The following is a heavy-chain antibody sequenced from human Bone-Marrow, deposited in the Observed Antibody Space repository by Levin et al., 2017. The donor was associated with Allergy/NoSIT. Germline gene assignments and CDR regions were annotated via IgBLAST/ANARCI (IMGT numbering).Heavy chain of an antibody. J-gene: IGHJ6*03. CDR1: GFSFKNSG. Sequence: GESLKISCAASGFSFKNSGMLWVRQAPGKGLEWVAVIYFDGNEMFYADSVKGRFTISRDNTNDTLFLQMNSLRAEDTAVYYCARGRTDIAVVSVGHNYYYYYMDVWGKGTTVTVSS. D-gene: IGHD2-2*01. CDR2: IYFDGNEM. CDR3: ARGRTDIAVVSVGHNYYYYYMDV. V-gene: IGHV3-33*01.